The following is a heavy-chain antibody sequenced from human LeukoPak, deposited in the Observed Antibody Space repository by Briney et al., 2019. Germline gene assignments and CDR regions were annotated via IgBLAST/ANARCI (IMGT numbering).Heavy chain of an antibody. V-gene: IGHV3-66*02. CDR1: GFTFSNAW. CDR2: IYSGGST. D-gene: IGHD4-23*01. Sequence: GGSLRLSCAASGFTFSNAWMSWVRQAPGKGPEWVSVIYSGGSTYYADSVKGRFTISRDNSKNTLYLQMNSLRAEDTAVYYCSGAATVADYWGQGTLVTVSS. J-gene: IGHJ4*02. CDR3: SGAATVADY.